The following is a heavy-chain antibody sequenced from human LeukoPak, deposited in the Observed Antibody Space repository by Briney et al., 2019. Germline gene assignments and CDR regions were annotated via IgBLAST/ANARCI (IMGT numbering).Heavy chain of an antibody. CDR2: ISSSGSTI. CDR3: AKGLSIRYYDILTGPVY. D-gene: IGHD3-9*01. V-gene: IGHV3-48*03. Sequence: GGSLRLYCAASGFTVSSYEMNWVRQAPGKGLEWVSYISSSGSTIYYADSVKGRFTISRDTSKNMLYLQMNSLRAEDTAVYYCAKGLSIRYYDILTGPVYWGQGTLVTVSS. CDR1: GFTVSSYE. J-gene: IGHJ4*02.